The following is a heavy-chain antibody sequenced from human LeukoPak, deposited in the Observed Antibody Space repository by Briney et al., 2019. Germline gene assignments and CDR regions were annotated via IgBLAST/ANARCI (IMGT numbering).Heavy chain of an antibody. CDR3: AKQHFRAGGPAPLCEN. CDR2: IFYSGST. V-gene: IGHV4-39*01. D-gene: IGHD3-3*02. J-gene: IGHJ4*02. CDR1: GGSISSSNYY. Sequence: PSETLSLTCTVSGGSISSSNYYWGWIRQPPGKGLEWIGSIFYSGSTYYNPSLRSRVTISVDTSKNQFSLKLSSVTAADTAVYFLAKQHFRAGGPAPLCENWGQGTLVTVSS.